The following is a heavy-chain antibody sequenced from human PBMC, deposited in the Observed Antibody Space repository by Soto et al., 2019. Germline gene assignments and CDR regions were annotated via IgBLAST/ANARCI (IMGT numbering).Heavy chain of an antibody. Sequence: ASVKVSCKASGYTFTSYYMHWVRQAPGQGLEWMGIINPSGGSTSYAQKFQGRVTMTRDTSTSTVYMELSSLRSEDTAVYYCARDGYNVAGGYYYYGMDVWGQGTTVTVSS. CDR2: INPSGGST. CDR1: GYTFTSYY. V-gene: IGHV1-46*01. CDR3: ARDGYNVAGGYYYYGMDV. J-gene: IGHJ6*02. D-gene: IGHD5-12*01.